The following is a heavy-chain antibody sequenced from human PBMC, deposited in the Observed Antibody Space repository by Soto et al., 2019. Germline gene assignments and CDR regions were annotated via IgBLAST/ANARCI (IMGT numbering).Heavy chain of an antibody. CDR3: ASGKDYCWGKYDDSFYV. CDR2: IYHSGSD. Sequence: SETLSLTCTVSGGSINSNNWWSWVRQPPGKGLEWIGEIYHSGSDNYSPSLKSRVTFSVDKANNQFSLKLSSVTAADTAVYYCASGKDYCWGKYDDSFYVCAQGTMVTVSS. V-gene: IGHV4-4*02. J-gene: IGHJ3*01. D-gene: IGHD3-16*01. CDR1: GGSINSNNW.